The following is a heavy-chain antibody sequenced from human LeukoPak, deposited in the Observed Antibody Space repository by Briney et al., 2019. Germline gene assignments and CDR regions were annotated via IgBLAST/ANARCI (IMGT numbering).Heavy chain of an antibody. J-gene: IGHJ4*02. CDR2: IKSKTDGGTT. V-gene: IGHV3-15*01. D-gene: IGHD6-13*01. Sequence: GGSLRLSCAASGFTFSNAWMSWVRQAPGKGLEWVGRIKSKTDGGTTDYAAPVKGRFTISRDDSKNTLYLQMNSLKTEDTAVYYCARETRGVGIAAAGTMDYWGQGTLVTVSS. CDR3: ARETRGVGIAAAGTMDY. CDR1: GFTFSNAW.